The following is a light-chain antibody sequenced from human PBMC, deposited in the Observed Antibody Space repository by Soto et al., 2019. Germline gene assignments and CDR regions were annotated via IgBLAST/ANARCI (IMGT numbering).Light chain of an antibody. V-gene: IGKV3-20*01. CDR2: GAS. J-gene: IGKJ4*01. CDR3: QQYGSSPLLT. Sequence: EIVLTQSPGTLSLSPGERATLSCRASQSVSSSYLAWYQQKPGQAPRLLIYGASSRATGIPDRFSGSGSGTDFTLTISRLEPGDFAVYYCQQYGSSPLLTFGGGTKAEIK. CDR1: QSVSSSY.